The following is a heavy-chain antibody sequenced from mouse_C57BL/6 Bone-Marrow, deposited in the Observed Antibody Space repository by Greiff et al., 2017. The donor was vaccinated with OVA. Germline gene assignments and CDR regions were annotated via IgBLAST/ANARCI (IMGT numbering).Heavy chain of an antibody. D-gene: IGHD1-1*01. V-gene: IGHV1-76*01. CDR3: ARDYYGSSYVSMDY. CDR2: IYPGSGNT. Sequence: QVQLQQSGAELVRPGASVKLSCKASGYTFTDYYINWVKQRPGQGLEWIARIYPGSGNTYYNEKFKGKATLTAEKSSSTAYMQLSSLTSEDSAVYFCARDYYGSSYVSMDYWGQGTSVTVSS. CDR1: GYTFTDYY. J-gene: IGHJ4*01.